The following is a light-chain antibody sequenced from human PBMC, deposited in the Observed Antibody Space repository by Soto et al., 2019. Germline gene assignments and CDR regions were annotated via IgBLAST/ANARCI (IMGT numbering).Light chain of an antibody. J-gene: IGKJ4*01. CDR3: QQRGGWPLT. CDR1: QGVGRF. Sequence: EIVLTQSPATLSLSPGERAALSCRASQGVGRFLAWYQQKPGQAPRLLIYDASNRATGIPARFSGSGSETDFTLAIDNLDPEDFAVYYCQQRGGWPLTFGGGTKVDI. V-gene: IGKV3-11*01. CDR2: DAS.